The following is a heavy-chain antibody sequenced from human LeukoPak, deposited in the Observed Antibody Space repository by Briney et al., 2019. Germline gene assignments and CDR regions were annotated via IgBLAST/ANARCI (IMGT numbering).Heavy chain of an antibody. D-gene: IGHD3-10*01. J-gene: IGHJ3*02. V-gene: IGHV3-33*01. Sequence: GGALRLSCAPPRFTLNNYGMHWVRQAPGKGLEWVAPIWYDGTNKHYGDSVKGRVTISRDNSKNTLYLQMNSLRAEDTAVYYCARGRFGELSVATFDIWGQGTMVTVSS. CDR3: ARGRFGELSVATFDI. CDR2: IWYDGTNK. CDR1: RFTLNNYG.